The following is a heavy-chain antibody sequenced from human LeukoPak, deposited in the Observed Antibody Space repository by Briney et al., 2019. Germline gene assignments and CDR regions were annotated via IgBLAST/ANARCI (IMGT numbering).Heavy chain of an antibody. Sequence: PSETLSLTCAVSGGSISSGGHSWSWIRQPPGKGLEWTGDIYHSGSTYYNPSLKSRVAISLDRSNNQFSLKLSSVTAADTAVYYCARGPPFTVTTSYYFDFWGQGTLVTVSS. CDR1: GGSISSGGHS. V-gene: IGHV4-30-2*01. D-gene: IGHD4-17*01. CDR3: ARGPPFTVTTSYYFDF. J-gene: IGHJ4*02. CDR2: IYHSGST.